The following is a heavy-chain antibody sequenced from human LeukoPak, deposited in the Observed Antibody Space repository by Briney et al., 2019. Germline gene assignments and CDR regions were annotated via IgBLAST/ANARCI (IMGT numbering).Heavy chain of an antibody. D-gene: IGHD5-12*01. Sequence: SETLSLTCTVSGGSISGYFWSWIRQPAGKGLEWIGRIYSSGSHHYNPPLKSRVTLSLDTSPNHLSLKLSSVTAADTAVYYCAREPTSGREPTSGRPLDYWGQGTLVTVSS. J-gene: IGHJ4*02. V-gene: IGHV4-4*07. CDR1: GGSISGYF. CDR3: AREPTSGREPTSGRPLDY. CDR2: IYSSGSH.